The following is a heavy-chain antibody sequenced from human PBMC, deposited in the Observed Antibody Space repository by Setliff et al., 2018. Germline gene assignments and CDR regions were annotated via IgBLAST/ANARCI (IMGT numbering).Heavy chain of an antibody. V-gene: IGHV3-74*01. CDR1: GFAFSKYW. Sequence: GGSLRLSCGASGFAFSKYWMYWVRQVPGKGLVWVSRISPDGTITNYADSVKGRFTISRDNAKSTLYLQMSSLRGEGTAVYFCASIDWGENFYNTDVWGKGTTVTVSS. J-gene: IGHJ6*03. D-gene: IGHD7-27*01. CDR2: ISPDGTIT. CDR3: ASIDWGENFYNTDV.